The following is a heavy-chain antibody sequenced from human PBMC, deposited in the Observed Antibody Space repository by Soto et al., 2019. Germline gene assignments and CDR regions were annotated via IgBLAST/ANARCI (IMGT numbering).Heavy chain of an antibody. J-gene: IGHJ6*02. D-gene: IGHD6-6*01. CDR2: IYSGGST. CDR3: AREGAARPDNYYYGMDV. CDR1: GLTVSSNY. V-gene: IGHV3-53*01. Sequence: GGSLRLSCAASGLTVSSNYMSWVRQSPGKGLEWVSVIYSGGSTYYADSVKGRFTISRDNSKNTLYLQMNSLRAEDTAVYYCAREGAARPDNYYYGMDVWGQGTTVTVSS.